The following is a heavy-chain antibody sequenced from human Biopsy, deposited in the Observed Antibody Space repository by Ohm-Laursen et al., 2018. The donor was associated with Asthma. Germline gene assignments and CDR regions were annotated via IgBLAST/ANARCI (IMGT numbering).Heavy chain of an antibody. D-gene: IGHD3-10*01. J-gene: IGHJ6*02. CDR2: ISYDGSNR. CDR3: AKDVVWFRELGGMDV. Sequence: SLRLSCTASGFTFSTYGMHWVRQAPDKGLEGVAVISYDGSNRYSADSVRGRFTISRDNSKNTLYLQMSSLRAGDTAVYYCAKDVVWFRELGGMDVWGQGTTVTVSS. CDR1: GFTFSTYG. V-gene: IGHV3-30*18.